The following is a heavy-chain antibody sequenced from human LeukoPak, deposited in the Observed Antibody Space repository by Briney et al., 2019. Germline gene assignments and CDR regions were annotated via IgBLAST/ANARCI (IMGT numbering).Heavy chain of an antibody. CDR2: INHSGST. CDR1: GGSFSGYY. J-gene: IGHJ4*02. CDR3: TRVTIHGNSDS. Sequence: SETLSLTCAVYGGSFSGYYWSWIRQPPVKGLEWIGEINHSGSTNYNPSLKSRVTISVDMSKNQFSLKLSSVTAADTAVYYGTRVTIHGNSDSWGQGTLVTVSS. V-gene: IGHV4-34*01. D-gene: IGHD5-24*01.